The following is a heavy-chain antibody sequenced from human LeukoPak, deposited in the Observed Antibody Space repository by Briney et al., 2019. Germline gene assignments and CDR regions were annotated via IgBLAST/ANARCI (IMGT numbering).Heavy chain of an antibody. CDR3: TRDLMDYDVSTGLHHYYMDV. Sequence: GESLRLSCVASGFTFSSYWMHWVRQAPRKRLVWVSRINGDGRNINYADSVRGRFTISSDNAKNTLYVQMNTLRVEDTAVYYCTRDLMDYDVSTGLHHYYMDVWGQGTTVTVSS. CDR1: GFTFSSYW. V-gene: IGHV3-74*01. CDR2: INGDGRNI. D-gene: IGHD3-9*01. J-gene: IGHJ6*02.